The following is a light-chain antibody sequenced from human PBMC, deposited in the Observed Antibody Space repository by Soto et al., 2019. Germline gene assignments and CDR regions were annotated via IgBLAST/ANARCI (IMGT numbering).Light chain of an antibody. V-gene: IGLV2-14*01. CDR1: SSDVGRYNY. J-gene: IGLJ3*02. Sequence: QSALTQPASVSGSPGQSITISCTGTSSDVGRYNYVSWYQQHPGKAPKLMIYEVSNRPSGVSNRFSGSKSGNTASLTISGLQPEDEADYYCTSYTSSNTWVFGGGTKLTVL. CDR3: TSYTSSNTWV. CDR2: EVS.